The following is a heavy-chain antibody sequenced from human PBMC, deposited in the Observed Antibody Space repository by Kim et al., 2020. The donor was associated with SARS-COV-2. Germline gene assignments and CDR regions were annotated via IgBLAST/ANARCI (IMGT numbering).Heavy chain of an antibody. V-gene: IGHV3-7*01. Sequence: GGSLRLSCAASGFTFSSYWMSWVRQAPGKGLEWVANIKQDGSEKYYVDSVKGRFTISRDNAKNSLYLQMNSLRAEDTAVYYCARDLLSGYNWNVFDPWGQGTLVTVSS. CDR1: GFTFSSYW. CDR2: IKQDGSEK. J-gene: IGHJ5*02. D-gene: IGHD1-1*01. CDR3: ARDLLSGYNWNVFDP.